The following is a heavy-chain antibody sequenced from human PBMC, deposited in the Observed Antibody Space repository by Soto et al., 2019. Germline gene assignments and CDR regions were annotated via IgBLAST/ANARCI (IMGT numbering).Heavy chain of an antibody. Sequence: QVQLQESGPGLVKPSETLSLTCTVSGGSISSYYWSWIRQPPGKGLEWIGYIYYSGSTNYNPSLKSRVTISVDTSKNQFSLKLSSVTAADTAVYYCARGGYSYGWNWFDPWGQGTLVTVSS. CDR1: GGSISSYY. CDR3: ARGGYSYGWNWFDP. CDR2: IYYSGST. J-gene: IGHJ5*02. V-gene: IGHV4-59*01. D-gene: IGHD5-18*01.